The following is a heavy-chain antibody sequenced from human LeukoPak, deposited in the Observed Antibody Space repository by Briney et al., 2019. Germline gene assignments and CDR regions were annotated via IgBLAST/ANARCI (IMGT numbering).Heavy chain of an antibody. CDR3: TRAYYYDSGGSLNWFDP. J-gene: IGHJ5*02. CDR2: TYYRSKWYN. V-gene: IGHV6-1*01. Sequence: SQTLSLTCAISGDSVSSSRAAWTWIRQSPSRGLEWLGRTYYRSKWYNDYAVSVKSRITINPDTSKNQFSLQLNSVTPEDTAVYYCTRAYYYDSGGSLNWFDPWGQGTLVTVSS. D-gene: IGHD3-22*01. CDR1: GDSVSSSRAA.